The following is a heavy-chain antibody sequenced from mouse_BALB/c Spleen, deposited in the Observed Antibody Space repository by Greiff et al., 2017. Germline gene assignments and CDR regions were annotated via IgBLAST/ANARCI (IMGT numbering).Heavy chain of an antibody. Sequence: EVQLQESGAELVKPGASVKLSCTASGFNIKDTYMHWVKQRPEQGLEWIGRIDPANGNTKYDPKFQGKATITADTSSNTAYLQLSSLTSEDTAVYYCARRGYRYDAFAYWGQGTLVTVSA. CDR2: IDPANGNT. CDR1: GFNIKDTY. V-gene: IGHV14-3*02. CDR3: ARRGYRYDAFAY. J-gene: IGHJ3*01. D-gene: IGHD2-14*01.